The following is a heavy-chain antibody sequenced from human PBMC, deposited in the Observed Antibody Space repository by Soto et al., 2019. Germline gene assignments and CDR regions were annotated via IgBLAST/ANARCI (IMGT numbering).Heavy chain of an antibody. D-gene: IGHD4-17*01. CDR3: ARTTAVPNTLRSRYFFDY. Sequence: PSETLSLTCSVSGGSVSDKTYYWRWIGQPPGQRLEWIGYVYYSGTTNYNPSLKSRVTISVDLSKNRFSLRLSSVTTADTALYYCARTTAVPNTLRSRYFFDYWGQGTLVTVSS. CDR2: VYYSGTT. V-gene: IGHV4-61*01. J-gene: IGHJ4*02. CDR1: GGSVSDKTYY.